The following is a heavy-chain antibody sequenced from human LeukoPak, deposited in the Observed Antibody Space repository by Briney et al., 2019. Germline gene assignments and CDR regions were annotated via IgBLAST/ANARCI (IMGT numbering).Heavy chain of an antibody. J-gene: IGHJ4*02. CDR2: IKQDGSEK. CDR1: GFTFSSYW. Sequence: GGSLRLSCAASGFTFSSYWMSWVRQAPGKGLEWVANIKQDGSEKYYVDSVKGRFTISRDNAKNSLYLQMNSLRAEDTAVYYCASTSKWEGDYFDYWGQGTLVTVSS. V-gene: IGHV3-7*01. CDR3: ASTSKWEGDYFDY. D-gene: IGHD1-26*01.